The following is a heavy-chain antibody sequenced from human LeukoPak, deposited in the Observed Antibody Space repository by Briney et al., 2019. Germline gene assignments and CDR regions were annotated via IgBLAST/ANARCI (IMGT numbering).Heavy chain of an antibody. D-gene: IGHD6-13*01. Sequence: NPSETLSLTCTVSGGSISSSSYYWGWIRQPPGKGLEWIGSIYYSGSTYYNPSLKSRVTISVDTSKDQFSLKLSSVTAADTAVYYCARQRELAAAGTAFDYWGQGTLVTVSS. J-gene: IGHJ4*02. V-gene: IGHV4-39*01. CDR2: IYYSGST. CDR1: GGSISSSSYY. CDR3: ARQRELAAAGTAFDY.